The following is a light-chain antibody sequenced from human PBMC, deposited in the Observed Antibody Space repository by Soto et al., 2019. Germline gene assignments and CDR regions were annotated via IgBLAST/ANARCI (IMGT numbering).Light chain of an antibody. J-gene: IGKJ2*01. Sequence: DIQMTQSPSSLSASVGDRATITCRASQSMSNYLNWYQHKPGKAPKVLIYAASTLQSGVPSRFSGRGSETDFTLTISSLQPEDFATYHCQQSYSTPYTFGQGTKLEIK. V-gene: IGKV1-39*01. CDR1: QSMSNY. CDR3: QQSYSTPYT. CDR2: AAS.